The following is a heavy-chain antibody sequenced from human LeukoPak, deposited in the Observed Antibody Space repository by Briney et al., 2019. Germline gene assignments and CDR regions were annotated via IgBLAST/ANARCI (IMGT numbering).Heavy chain of an antibody. V-gene: IGHV4-38-2*01. J-gene: IGHJ4*02. Sequence: SETLSLTCAISGHSTTRGYYWAWFRQSPGKVLEWIATFFQSEKSFYNASLKSRVIMSLDTSKSQFSLNLTSVPAADTAVYYCARVLPVPYLLDSWGQGTHVTVSS. D-gene: IGHD2/OR15-2a*01. CDR1: GHSTTRGYY. CDR2: FFQSEKS. CDR3: ARVLPVPYLLDS.